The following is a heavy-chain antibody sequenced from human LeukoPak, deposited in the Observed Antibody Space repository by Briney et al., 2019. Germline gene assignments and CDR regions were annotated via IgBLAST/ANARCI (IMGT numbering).Heavy chain of an antibody. V-gene: IGHV3-73*01. CDR1: GFTFSGSA. CDR2: IRSKTKSYAT. J-gene: IGHJ4*02. D-gene: IGHD5-18*01. Sequence: GESLKLSCVASGFTFSGSAMHWVRQASGKGLEWVGRIRSKTKSYATAYGASVKGRYTISRDDSKNTAYLQMNSLETEDTAVYYCAKEKLGYSYATDWGQGTLVTVSS. CDR3: AKEKLGYSYATD.